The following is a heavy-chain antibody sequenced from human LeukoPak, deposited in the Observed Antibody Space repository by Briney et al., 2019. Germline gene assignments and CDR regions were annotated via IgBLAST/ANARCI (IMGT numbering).Heavy chain of an antibody. J-gene: IGHJ4*02. D-gene: IGHD3-9*01. CDR2: IIPIFGIA. CDR1: GGTFVSYA. CDR3: ARGYDILTGYTAFDY. Sequence: GASVKVSCKASGGTFVSYAISWVRQAPGQGLEWMGGIIPIFGIANYAQKFQGRVTITADESTSTAYVELSSLRSEDTAVYYCARGYDILTGYTAFDYWGQGTLVTVSS. V-gene: IGHV1-69*13.